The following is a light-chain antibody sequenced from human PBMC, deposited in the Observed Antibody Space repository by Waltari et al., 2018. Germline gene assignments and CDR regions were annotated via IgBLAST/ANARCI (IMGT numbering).Light chain of an antibody. CDR3: QQYNSYSLLS. CDR1: QSISNW. Sequence: DIQMTQSPSTLSASVGDRVIISCRASQSISNWLAWYQQRPGKVPKLLVYKSSTLESGVPSRFSGSGSGTEFTLTISSLQPEDFATYYCQQYNSYSLLSFGGGTKVEIK. CDR2: KSS. J-gene: IGKJ4*01. V-gene: IGKV1-5*03.